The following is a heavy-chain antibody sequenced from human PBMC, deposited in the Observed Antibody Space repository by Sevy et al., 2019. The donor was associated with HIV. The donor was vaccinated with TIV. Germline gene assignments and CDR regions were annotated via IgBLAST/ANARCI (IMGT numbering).Heavy chain of an antibody. Sequence: GGSLRLSCAASGFAFSNYGMSWVRQAPGKGLEWVSGISGNGVTTYYADFVKGRFSISRDNSGDTLYLQMSSLRAEDTAVYYCAKDLLTRSCSGVSCASPSYFDYWGQGSLVTVSS. CDR1: GFAFSNYG. J-gene: IGHJ4*02. V-gene: IGHV3-23*01. CDR3: AKDLLTRSCSGVSCASPSYFDY. CDR2: ISGNGVTT. D-gene: IGHD2-15*01.